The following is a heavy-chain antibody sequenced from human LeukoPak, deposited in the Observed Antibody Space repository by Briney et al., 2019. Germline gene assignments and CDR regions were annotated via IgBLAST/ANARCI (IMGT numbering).Heavy chain of an antibody. V-gene: IGHV4-39*01. CDR3: ARSLAPYYFDY. CDR1: DDSISDYY. CDR2: IYYSGST. Sequence: NPSETLSLTCTVSDDSISDYYWGWIRQPPGKGLEWIGSIYYSGSTYYNPSLKSRVTISVDTSKNQFSLKLSSVTAADTAVYYCARSLAPYYFDYWGQGTLVTVSS. J-gene: IGHJ4*02.